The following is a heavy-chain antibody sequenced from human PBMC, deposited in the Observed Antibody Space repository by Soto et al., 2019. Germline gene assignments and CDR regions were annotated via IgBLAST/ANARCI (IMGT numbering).Heavy chain of an antibody. CDR2: IYPGDSDT. CDR1: GYNFNICW. D-gene: IGHD2-15*01. J-gene: IGHJ5*02. Sequence: GESLKISCKASGYNFNICWIAWVRQTPAKGLEWMGFIYPGDSDTTYSPSFQGQVTFSVDKSTNTAYLQWSSLKASDTAIYYCARDSGTTPTYWFDPWGQGTRVTVSS. V-gene: IGHV5-51*01. CDR3: ARDSGTTPTYWFDP.